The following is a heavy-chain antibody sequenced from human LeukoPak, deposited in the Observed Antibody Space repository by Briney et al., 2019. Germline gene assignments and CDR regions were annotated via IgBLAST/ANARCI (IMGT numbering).Heavy chain of an antibody. J-gene: IGHJ4*02. Sequence: SETLSLTCTVSGYSISSGYYWGWIRQPPGKGLEWTGSIDHSGSTYYNPSLKSRVTISVDTSKNQFSLKLSSVTAADTAVYYCAREGAIAVVYYFDYWGQGTLVTVSS. V-gene: IGHV4-38-2*02. CDR2: IDHSGST. CDR3: AREGAIAVVYYFDY. D-gene: IGHD2-21*01. CDR1: GYSISSGYY.